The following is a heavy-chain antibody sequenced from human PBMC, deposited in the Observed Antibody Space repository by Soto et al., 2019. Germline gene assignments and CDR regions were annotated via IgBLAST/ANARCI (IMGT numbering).Heavy chain of an antibody. CDR3: AADLGNFWSGYLDV. D-gene: IGHD3-3*01. Sequence: ASVKVSCKASGFTFTSSAVQWVRQARGQRLEWIGWIVVGSGNTNYAQKFQERVTITRDMSTSTAYMELSSQRSEDTAVYYCAADLGNFWSGYLDVWGQGTTVTVSS. J-gene: IGHJ6*02. CDR1: GFTFTSSA. CDR2: IVVGSGNT. V-gene: IGHV1-58*01.